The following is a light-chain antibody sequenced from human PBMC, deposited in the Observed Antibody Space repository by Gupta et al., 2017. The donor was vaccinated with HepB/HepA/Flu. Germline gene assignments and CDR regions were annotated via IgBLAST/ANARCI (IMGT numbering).Light chain of an antibody. J-gene: IGLJ3*02. CDR1: SSNVGSNN. CDR3: EDRDKSNNVWV. V-gene: IGLV1-44*01. CDR2: YND. Sequence: HSVRTQSTSISGTPGQRVTITCSGSSSNVGSNNVNCYQQLPATATKRRIYYNDERPSAVAARSFCYTSGTYASPLTXGXQSEDEXYYYCEDRDKSNNVWVFGGGTKVTVL.